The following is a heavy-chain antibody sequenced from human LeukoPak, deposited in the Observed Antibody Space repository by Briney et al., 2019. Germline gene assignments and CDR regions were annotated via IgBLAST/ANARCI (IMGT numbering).Heavy chain of an antibody. CDR2: IKHDGTEK. V-gene: IGHV3-7*01. J-gene: IGHJ4*02. CDR1: GFSFRTYW. Sequence: GSLRLSCAASGFSFRTYWMSWVRQAPGKGLEWVAHIKHDGTEKHYVDSVKGRFTISRDNAKNSLYLQMNTLRAEDTAVYYCVGDPGDYWGQGTLVTVSS. CDR3: VGDPGDY.